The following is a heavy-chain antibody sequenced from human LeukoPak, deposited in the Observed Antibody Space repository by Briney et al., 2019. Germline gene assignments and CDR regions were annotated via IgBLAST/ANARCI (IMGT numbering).Heavy chain of an antibody. J-gene: IGHJ4*02. CDR1: GFTFSTYT. Sequence: PGGSLRLSCAASGFTFSTYTMNWVREAPGKGLEWVSSISSRSSYIYSADSVKGRFTISRDNAKNSLYLQMNSLRAEDTAVYYCASIEYGSGSLSPDWQFDYWGQGALVTVSS. V-gene: IGHV3-21*01. D-gene: IGHD3-10*01. CDR2: ISSRSSYI. CDR3: ASIEYGSGSLSPDWQFDY.